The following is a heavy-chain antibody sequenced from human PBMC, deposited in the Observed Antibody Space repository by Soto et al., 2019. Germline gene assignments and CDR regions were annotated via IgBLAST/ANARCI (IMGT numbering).Heavy chain of an antibody. Sequence: PGESLKISCKGSGYSFTSYWISWVRQMPGKGLEWMGRIDPSDSYTNYSPSFQGHVTISADKSISTAYLQWSSLKASDTAMYYCARPPKGVCAMFEHYGMDVWGQGTTVTVSS. D-gene: IGHD2-8*01. V-gene: IGHV5-10-1*01. J-gene: IGHJ6*02. CDR2: IDPSDSYT. CDR3: ARPPKGVCAMFEHYGMDV. CDR1: GYSFTSYW.